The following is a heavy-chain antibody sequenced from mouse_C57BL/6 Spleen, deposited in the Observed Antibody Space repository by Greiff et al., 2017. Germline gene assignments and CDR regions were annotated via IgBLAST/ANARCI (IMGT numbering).Heavy chain of an antibody. CDR2: ISSGGSYT. Sequence: EVQVVESGGDLVKPGGSLKLSCAASGFTFSSYGMSWVRQTPDKRLEWVATISSGGSYTYYPDSVKGRITIARDNAKNTLSLQMSCLKSEDTAMYYCARRDYDAAWFAYWGQGTLVTASA. CDR3: ARRDYDAAWFAY. D-gene: IGHD2-4*01. CDR1: GFTFSSYG. J-gene: IGHJ3*01. V-gene: IGHV5-6*01.